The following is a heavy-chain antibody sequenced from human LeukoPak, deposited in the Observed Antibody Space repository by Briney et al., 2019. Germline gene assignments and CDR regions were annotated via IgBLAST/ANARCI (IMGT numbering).Heavy chain of an antibody. CDR1: GFTFSSYW. Sequence: GGSLRPSCAASGFTFSSYWMNWARQAPGKGLEWVASINHNGNVNYYVDSVKGRFTISRDNAKNSLYLQMSNLRAEDTAVYFCARGGGLDVWGQGATVTVSS. CDR3: ARGGGLDV. D-gene: IGHD3-16*01. J-gene: IGHJ6*02. CDR2: INHNGNVN. V-gene: IGHV3-7*03.